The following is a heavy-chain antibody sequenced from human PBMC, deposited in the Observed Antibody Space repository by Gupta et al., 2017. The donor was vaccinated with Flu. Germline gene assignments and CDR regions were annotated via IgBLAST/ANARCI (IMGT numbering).Heavy chain of an antibody. J-gene: IGHJ5*02. V-gene: IGHV3-23*01. CDR3: AKGGSHPTRNWFDP. CDR2: ISGSGIST. CDR1: GFTFSSYA. D-gene: IGHD1-1*01. Sequence: EVQLLESGGGLVQPGGSLSLSWAASGFTFSSYAMSWVRQAPGKGLEWVSAISGSGISTYYADSVKGRFTISRDNSKNTLYLQMNSLRAEDTAVYYCAKGGSHPTRNWFDPWGQGTLVTVSS.